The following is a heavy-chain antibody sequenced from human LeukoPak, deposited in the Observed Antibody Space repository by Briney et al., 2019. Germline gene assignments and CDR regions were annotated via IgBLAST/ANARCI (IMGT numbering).Heavy chain of an antibody. D-gene: IGHD5-18*01. CDR2: ISSSGSTI. V-gene: IGHV3-11*04. CDR3: ARGSYGRQNDAFDI. Sequence: GRSLRLACAASGFTSSDYYMSWIRQAPGKGLEWGSYISSSGSTIYYADSVKGRFTISRDNAKNSLYLQMNRLRAEDTAVYYCARGSYGRQNDAFDIWGQGTMVTVSS. CDR1: GFTSSDYY. J-gene: IGHJ3*02.